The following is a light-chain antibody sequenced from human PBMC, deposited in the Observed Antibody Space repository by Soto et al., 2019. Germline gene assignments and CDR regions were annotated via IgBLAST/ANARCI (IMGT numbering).Light chain of an antibody. CDR2: GPS. J-gene: IGKJ2*01. V-gene: IGKV3-15*01. Sequence: VMAQYPATRSVSPGQRATLSCRASESVSSTLAWYQQKPGQAPRLLIYGPSTRATGIPARFSGTGSGTEFTLTVSSLQSEDFAVYYCQQYNNWPPVTFGQGTKVDIK. CDR3: QQYNNWPPVT. CDR1: ESVSST.